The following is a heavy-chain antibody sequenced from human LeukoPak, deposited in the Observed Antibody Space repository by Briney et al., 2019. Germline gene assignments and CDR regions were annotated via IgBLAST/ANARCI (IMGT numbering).Heavy chain of an antibody. Sequence: SEALSLTCNLSGGSVTRINYYWAGIRQPPGKGLEWIATINHGGGTHENPSLKSRVTISVDTSTNNFSLKLSSVTAADTAVYYCAKLEYWVRYWGRGTLVTVSS. CDR3: AKLEYWVRY. J-gene: IGHJ4*02. D-gene: IGHD2/OR15-2a*01. V-gene: IGHV4-39*02. CDR1: GGSVTRINYY. CDR2: INHGGGT.